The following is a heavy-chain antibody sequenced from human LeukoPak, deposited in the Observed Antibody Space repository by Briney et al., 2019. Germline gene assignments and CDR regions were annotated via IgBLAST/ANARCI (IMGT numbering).Heavy chain of an antibody. J-gene: IGHJ4*02. CDR3: AKDRLASKYCSSTSCPTPFDY. Sequence: PGGSLRLSCAASGFTFSNAWMSWVRQAPGKGLEWVGRIKSKTDGGTTDYAAPVKGRFTISRDDSKNTLYLQMNSLRAEDTAVYYCAKDRLASKYCSSTSCPTPFDYWGQGTLVTVSA. D-gene: IGHD2-2*01. CDR1: GFTFSNAW. V-gene: IGHV3-15*01. CDR2: IKSKTDGGTT.